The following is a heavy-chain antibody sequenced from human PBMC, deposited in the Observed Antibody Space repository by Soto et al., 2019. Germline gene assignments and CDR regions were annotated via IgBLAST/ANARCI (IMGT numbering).Heavy chain of an antibody. D-gene: IGHD3-3*01. CDR2: INHSGST. CDR1: GGSFSGYY. Sequence: QVQLQQWGAGLLKPSETLSLICAVYGGSFSGYYWSWIRQPPGKGLEWIGEINHSGSTIYNPSLNSRVSISVDTSKNQFSLKLSSVTAAGTAVSDCARVPNYDFWSVYDSPLDAFDIWGQGTMVTVSS. J-gene: IGHJ3*02. CDR3: ARVPNYDFWSVYDSPLDAFDI. V-gene: IGHV4-34*01.